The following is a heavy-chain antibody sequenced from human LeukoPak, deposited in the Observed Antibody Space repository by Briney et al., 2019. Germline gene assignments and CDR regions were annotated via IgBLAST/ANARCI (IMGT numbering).Heavy chain of an antibody. CDR1: GYTFTSYD. CDR2: ISAYNGNT. D-gene: IGHD2-2*01. CDR3: ARTIVVVPAANNWFDP. J-gene: IGHJ5*02. Sequence: ASVKVSCKASGYTFTSYDINRVRQATGQGLEWMGWISAYNGNTNYAQKLQGRVTMTTDTSTSTAYMELRSLRSDDTAVYYCARTIVVVPAANNWFDPWGQGTLVTVSS. V-gene: IGHV1-18*01.